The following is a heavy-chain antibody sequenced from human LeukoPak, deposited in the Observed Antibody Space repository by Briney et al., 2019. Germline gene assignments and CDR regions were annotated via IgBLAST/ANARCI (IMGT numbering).Heavy chain of an antibody. D-gene: IGHD3-10*01. CDR2: INHSGST. CDR1: GGSFSGYY. V-gene: IGHV4-34*01. J-gene: IGHJ6*02. Sequence: KPSETLSLTCAVYGGSFSGYYWSWIRQPPGKGLEWIGEINHSGSTNYNPSLKSRVTISVDTSKNQFSLKLSSVTAADTAVYYCARGTARGFNYYYYYGMDVWGQGTTVTVSS. CDR3: ARGTARGFNYYYYYGMDV.